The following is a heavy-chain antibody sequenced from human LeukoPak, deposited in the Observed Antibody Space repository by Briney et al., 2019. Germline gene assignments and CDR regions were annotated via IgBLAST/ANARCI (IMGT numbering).Heavy chain of an antibody. CDR1: GYTFGAHY. Sequence: ASVKVSCKASGYTFGAHYIHWLRQAPGQGLEYMGWINPTAGDTRFAEKSKGRVTLTRDTSSNTVYMEVTGLTFADTAVYYCARVMYSSSESFDVWGQGAMVVVSS. CDR3: ARVMYSSSESFDV. V-gene: IGHV1-2*02. D-gene: IGHD1-26*01. J-gene: IGHJ3*01. CDR2: INPTAGDT.